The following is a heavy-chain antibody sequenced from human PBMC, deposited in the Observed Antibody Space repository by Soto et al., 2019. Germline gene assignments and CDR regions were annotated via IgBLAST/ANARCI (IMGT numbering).Heavy chain of an antibody. J-gene: IGHJ1*01. CDR3: VKDESINWYSGHFRH. D-gene: IGHD6-13*01. CDR1: GFAFYDYA. V-gene: IGHV3-9*01. CDR2: INWNSGSI. Sequence: GGSLRLSCAASGFAFYDYAIHFFRQVPGKGLEWVSGINWNSGSIGYGDSVKGRFAISRDNAKNSLHLQMNSLSAEDTAFYYCVKDESINWYSGHFRHWGQGTLVTVSS.